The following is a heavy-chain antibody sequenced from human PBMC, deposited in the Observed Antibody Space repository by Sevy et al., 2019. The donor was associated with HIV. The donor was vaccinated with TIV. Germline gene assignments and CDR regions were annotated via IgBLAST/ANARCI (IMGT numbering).Heavy chain of an antibody. CDR1: GFTFSSYA. J-gene: IGHJ4*02. V-gene: IGHV3-23*01. D-gene: IGHD2-21*02. CDR2: ISGSGGST. CDR3: AKDRRAPIVVVTAIPGYADY. Sequence: GGSLRLSCAASGFTFSSYAMSWVRQAPGKGLEWVSAISGSGGSTYYADSVKGRFTISRDNSKNTLYLQMNSLRAEDTAVHYCAKDRRAPIVVVTAIPGYADYWGQGTLVTVSS.